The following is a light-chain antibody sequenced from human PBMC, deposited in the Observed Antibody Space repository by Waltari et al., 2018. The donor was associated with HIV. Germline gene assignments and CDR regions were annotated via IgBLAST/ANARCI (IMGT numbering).Light chain of an antibody. CDR3: QAWGTGVWV. V-gene: IGLV4-69*01. J-gene: IGLJ3*02. CDR1: RGHTSYV. Sequence: QLVLTQSPSASASLGASVNLTCTLSRGHTSYVIAWHQQQPEKGPRFLMQLFSDGTHTKGTGIPDRFSGSSSGAERYLTISSLQSEDEAVDYCQAWGTGVWVFGGGTQLTVL. CDR2: LFSDGTH.